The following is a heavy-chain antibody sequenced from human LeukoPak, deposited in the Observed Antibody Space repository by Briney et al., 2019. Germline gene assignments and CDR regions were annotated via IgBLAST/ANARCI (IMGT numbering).Heavy chain of an antibody. CDR3: TRYSGRTDY. J-gene: IGHJ4*02. D-gene: IGHD5-18*01. CDR2: IRSKTFGGTT. CDR1: GFTFGTYA. V-gene: IGHV3-49*03. Sequence: RSLRLSCTSSGFTFGTYAVSWFRQAPGKGLEWVAFIRSKTFGGTTEYAASVKGRFTISRDDSKSIAYLQMNSLKTEDTAVYYCTRYSGRTDYWGQGTLVSVSS.